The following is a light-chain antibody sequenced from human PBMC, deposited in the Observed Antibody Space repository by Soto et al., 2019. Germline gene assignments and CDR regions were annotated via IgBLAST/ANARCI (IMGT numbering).Light chain of an antibody. J-gene: IGKJ4*02. Sequence: DIEMTQSPATLSASVGDRVTITCRASHSFTNRLAWYQQKPGKATRLLIFKASSLKSGVTSRFSGSGSGTTFIITISSLQHDDVASDYCQYYNSYPLTFGGGTKVEIK. CDR1: HSFTNR. CDR3: QYYNSYPLT. CDR2: KAS. V-gene: IGKV1-5*03.